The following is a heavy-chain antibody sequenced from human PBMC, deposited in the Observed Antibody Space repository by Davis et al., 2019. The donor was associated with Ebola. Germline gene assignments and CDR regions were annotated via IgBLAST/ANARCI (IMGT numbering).Heavy chain of an antibody. CDR3: AKDHVVPAALPYYYGMDV. V-gene: IGHV3-30*18. Sequence: GESLKISCAASGFTFSSYGMHWVRQAPGKGLEWVAVISYDGSNKYYADSVKGRFTISRDNSKNTLYLQMNSLRAEDTAVYYCAKDHVVPAALPYYYGMDVWGQGTTVTVSS. J-gene: IGHJ6*02. CDR1: GFTFSSYG. D-gene: IGHD2-2*01. CDR2: ISYDGSNK.